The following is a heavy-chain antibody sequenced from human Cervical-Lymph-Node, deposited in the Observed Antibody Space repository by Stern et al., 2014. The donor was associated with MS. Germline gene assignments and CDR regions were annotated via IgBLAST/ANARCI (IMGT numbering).Heavy chain of an antibody. CDR2: IHNSGST. J-gene: IGHJ4*02. Sequence: QVQLQESGPGLVKPSETLSLTCNVSGASVGSGSYFWTWIRQPPGKGLEWIGYIHNSGSTNYNPSLKSRVIIALDTSKNQFSLKLRSVTAADTAVYYCARGDIVATIDSWGQGTLVTVSS. D-gene: IGHD5-12*01. V-gene: IGHV4-61*01. CDR3: ARGDIVATIDS. CDR1: GASVGSGSYF.